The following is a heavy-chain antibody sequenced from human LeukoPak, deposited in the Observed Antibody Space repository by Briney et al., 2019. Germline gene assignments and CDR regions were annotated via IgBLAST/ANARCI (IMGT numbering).Heavy chain of an antibody. J-gene: IGHJ4*02. CDR3: AIASGYSYGSLLG. CDR2: INPNSGGT. CDR1: GYTFTGYY. Sequence: GASVKVSCKASGYTFTGYYMHWVRQAPGQGLEWMGWINPNSGGTNYAQKFQGRVTMTRDTSISTAYMELSRLRSEDTAVYYCAIASGYSYGSLLGWGQGTLVTVSS. D-gene: IGHD5-18*01. V-gene: IGHV1-2*02.